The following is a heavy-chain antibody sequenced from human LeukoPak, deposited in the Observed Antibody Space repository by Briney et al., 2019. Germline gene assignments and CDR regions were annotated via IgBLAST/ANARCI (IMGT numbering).Heavy chain of an antibody. V-gene: IGHV3-7*01. CDR1: GFTFSSYW. J-gene: IGHJ4*02. CDR2: IKQDGSEK. Sequence: GGSLRLSCAASGFTFSSYWMTWVRQAPGKGLEWVANIKQDGSEKYYVDSVKGRFTISRDNAKNSLYLQMNSLRTEGTAVYYCARDSWVCDYWGQGTLVTVSS. CDR3: ARDSWVCDY. D-gene: IGHD2-8*01.